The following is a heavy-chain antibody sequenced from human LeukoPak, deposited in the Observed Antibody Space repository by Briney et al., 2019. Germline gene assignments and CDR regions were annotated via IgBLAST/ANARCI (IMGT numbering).Heavy chain of an antibody. V-gene: IGHV3-21*01. Sequence: GGSLRLSCAASGFTFSSYSMNWVRQAPGKGLEWVSSISSSSSYIYYADSVKGRFTISRDNAKNSLYLQMNSLRAEDTAVYYCARAPLLRFLEWPPRVFDYWGQGTLVTVSS. CDR3: ARAPLLRFLEWPPRVFDY. J-gene: IGHJ4*02. CDR2: ISSSSSYI. CDR1: GFTFSSYS. D-gene: IGHD3-3*01.